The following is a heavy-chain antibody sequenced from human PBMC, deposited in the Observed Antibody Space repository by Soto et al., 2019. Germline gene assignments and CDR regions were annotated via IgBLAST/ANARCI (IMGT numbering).Heavy chain of an antibody. D-gene: IGHD2-2*01. Sequence: QVQLQESGPGLVKPSQTLSLTCTVSGGSISSGDYYWSWIRQPPGKGLEWIGYIYYSGSTYYNPSLKSRVTISVDTSKNQFSLKLSSLTAADTAVYYCASRYCSSTSCYAPWFDPWGQGTLVTVSS. J-gene: IGHJ5*02. CDR2: IYYSGST. CDR3: ASRYCSSTSCYAPWFDP. V-gene: IGHV4-30-4*01. CDR1: GGSISSGDYY.